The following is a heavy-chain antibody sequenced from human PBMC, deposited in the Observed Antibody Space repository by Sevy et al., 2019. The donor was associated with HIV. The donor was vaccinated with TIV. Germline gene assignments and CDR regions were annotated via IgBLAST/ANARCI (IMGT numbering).Heavy chain of an antibody. CDR3: ARDGGGAAPGTPPDN. D-gene: IGHD3-16*01. CDR2: ISGSGGSR. V-gene: IGHV3-23*01. CDR1: GFTFSSYA. J-gene: IGHJ4*02. Sequence: GGSLRLSCAASGFTFSSYAMSWVRQAPGKGLEWVSTISGSGGSRYYADSVKGRFTISRDNSKNTLYLQMNRLRAEDTAIFSCARDGGGAAPGTPPDNWGQGTLVTVSS.